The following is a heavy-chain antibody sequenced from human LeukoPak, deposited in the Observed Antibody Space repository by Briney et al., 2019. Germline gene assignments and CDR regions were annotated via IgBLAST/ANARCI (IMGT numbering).Heavy chain of an antibody. J-gene: IGHJ4*02. V-gene: IGHV3-66*01. CDR3: ARGITDYSGYDY. Sequence: GGSLRLSCAASGFSVGSYYMSWVRQAPGKGLEWVSVFYHSDSTYHADSVKGRFSISRDNSKNKLYLQMNSVRAEDTAVYYCARGITDYSGYDYWGQGTLVTVSS. CDR1: GFSVGSYY. D-gene: IGHD5-12*01. CDR2: FYHSDST.